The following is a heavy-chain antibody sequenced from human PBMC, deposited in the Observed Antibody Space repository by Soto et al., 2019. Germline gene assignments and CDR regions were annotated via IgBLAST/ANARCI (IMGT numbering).Heavy chain of an antibody. D-gene: IGHD3-16*01. CDR2: INPDGTEK. V-gene: IGHV3-7*03. J-gene: IGHJ4*02. CDR3: TQGGHVDY. Sequence: GGSLRLSCAASGFSFGTYWMTWVRQAPGKGLEWVANINPDGTEKYYVDSVRGRFTISRDNAKNSLYLQITSLTAEDTAVYYCTQGGHVDYCGQGTLVTVSS. CDR1: GFSFGTYW.